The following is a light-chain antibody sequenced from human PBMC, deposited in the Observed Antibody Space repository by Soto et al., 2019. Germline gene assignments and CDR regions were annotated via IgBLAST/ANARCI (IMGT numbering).Light chain of an antibody. CDR2: WSS. V-gene: IGKV4-1*01. CDR1: HSVLYSSNNKNY. Sequence: DIVMTQSPDSLAVSLGERATINCKSSHSVLYSSNNKNYLAWYQHKPGQPPKLLIYWSSARESGFPDRFSGSGSGTDITLTISSLQAEDVAIYYCPQYYETPPFTFGKGTRLEIK. J-gene: IGKJ5*01. CDR3: PQYYETPPFT.